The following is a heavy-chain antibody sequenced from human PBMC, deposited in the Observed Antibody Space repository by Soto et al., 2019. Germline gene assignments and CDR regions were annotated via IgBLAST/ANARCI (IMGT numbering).Heavy chain of an antibody. CDR2: VSSTGNPI. J-gene: IGHJ4*02. Sequence: GSLRLSCXGSGFTFRSYEMNWVRQAPGKGLEWVSYVSSTGNPIYYADSVKGRFTISRDNAKNSLYLQMNSLRAEDTAVYYCALSLTYCGGDCYSDYWGQGTLVTVSS. CDR3: ALSLTYCGGDCYSDY. V-gene: IGHV3-48*03. CDR1: GFTFRSYE. D-gene: IGHD2-21*02.